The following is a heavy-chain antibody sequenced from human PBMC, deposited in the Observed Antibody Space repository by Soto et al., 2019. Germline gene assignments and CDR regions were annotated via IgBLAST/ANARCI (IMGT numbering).Heavy chain of an antibody. J-gene: IGHJ4*02. D-gene: IGHD6-13*01. CDR1: GFTFSSYG. V-gene: IGHV3-30*18. CDR3: AKDPDLPGNY. Sequence: QVQLVESGGGVVQPGRSLRLSCAASGFTFSSYGMHWVRQAPGKGLEWVAVISYDGSNKYYADSVKGRFTISRDNSKNTLYLQMNSLRAEDRAVYYCAKDPDLPGNYWGQGTLVNVS. CDR2: ISYDGSNK.